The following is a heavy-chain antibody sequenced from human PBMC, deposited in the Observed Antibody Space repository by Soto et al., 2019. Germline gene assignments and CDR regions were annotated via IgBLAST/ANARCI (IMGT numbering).Heavy chain of an antibody. V-gene: IGHV3-30*03. D-gene: IGHD4-4*01. J-gene: IGHJ4*02. CDR1: GFTFSSYG. CDR3: AATTLTVTTGPFDY. CDR2: ISFDGSNK. Sequence: GGSLRLSCAASGFTFSSYGMHWVRQAPGKGLEWVAVISFDGSNKYYADLVKGRFTISRDISKNTLYLQMNSLRAEDTAVFYCAATTLTVTTGPFDYWGQGTLVTVSS.